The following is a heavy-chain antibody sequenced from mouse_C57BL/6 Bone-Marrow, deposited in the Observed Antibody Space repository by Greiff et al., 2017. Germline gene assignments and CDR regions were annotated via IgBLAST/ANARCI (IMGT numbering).Heavy chain of an antibody. CDR2: ISSGGSYT. CDR3: ESHYGSDY. CDR1: GFTFSSYG. D-gene: IGHD1-1*01. Sequence: EVQGVESGGDLVKPGGSLKLSCAASGFTFSSYGMSWVRQTPEKRLEWVATISSGGSYTYYPDSVKGRFTISRDNAKNTLYLQMSSLKSEDTAMYHCESHYGSDYWGQGTLLTVSS. V-gene: IGHV5-6*01. J-gene: IGHJ2*01.